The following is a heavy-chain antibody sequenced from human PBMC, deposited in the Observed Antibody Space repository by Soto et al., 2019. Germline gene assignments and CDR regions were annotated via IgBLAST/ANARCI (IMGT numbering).Heavy chain of an antibody. J-gene: IGHJ5*02. V-gene: IGHV4-30-2*01. Sequence: LSLTCAVSGGSISSGFYSWSWIRQPPGQGLDWIGYIYNSGNTYYNPSLMSRVTISVDRSQNHFSLKLTSVTAADTAVYYCARGSDGVWNWFDPWGQGXQVTVYS. CDR3: ARGSDGVWNWFDP. CDR2: IYNSGNT. CDR1: GGSISSGFYS. D-gene: IGHD2-21*02.